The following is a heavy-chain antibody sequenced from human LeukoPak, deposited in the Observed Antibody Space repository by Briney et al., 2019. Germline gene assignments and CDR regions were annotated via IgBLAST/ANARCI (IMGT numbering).Heavy chain of an antibody. CDR2: INTDSGGT. J-gene: IGHJ4*02. D-gene: IGHD3-10*01. CDR1: GYTFTGYY. V-gene: IGHV1-2*02. Sequence: GASVKVSCKASGYTFTGYYMHWVRQAPGQGLEWMGWINTDSGGTNYAQKFQGRVTLTWDTSITTAYMELSRLRSDDTAVYYCAKGTSFGRGIIDYWGQGTLVTVSS. CDR3: AKGTSFGRGIIDY.